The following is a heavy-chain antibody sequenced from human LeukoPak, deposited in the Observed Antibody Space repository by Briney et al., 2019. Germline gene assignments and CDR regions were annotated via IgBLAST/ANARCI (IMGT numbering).Heavy chain of an antibody. CDR1: GYTFTGYY. CDR2: INPNSGGT. Sequence: ASVKVSCKASGYTFTGYYMHWVRQAPGQGLEWMGWINPNSGGTNYAQKFQGRVTMTRDTSISTAYMELSRLRSDDTAMYYCARELWFGEFYFDYWGQGTLVTVSS. D-gene: IGHD3-10*01. J-gene: IGHJ4*02. CDR3: ARELWFGEFYFDY. V-gene: IGHV1-2*02.